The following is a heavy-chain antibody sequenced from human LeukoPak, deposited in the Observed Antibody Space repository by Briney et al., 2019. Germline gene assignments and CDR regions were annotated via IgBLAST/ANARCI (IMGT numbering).Heavy chain of an antibody. V-gene: IGHV4-39*07. D-gene: IGHD2-15*01. J-gene: IGHJ3*02. CDR3: ARGVVVVSAFDI. CDR1: GGSISSSSYY. Sequence: MASETLSLTCTVSGGSISSSSYYWGWIRQPPGKGLEWIGSIYYSGSTYYNPSLKSRVTISVDTSKNQFSLKLSSVTAADTAVYYCARGVVVVSAFDIWGQGTLVTVSS. CDR2: IYYSGST.